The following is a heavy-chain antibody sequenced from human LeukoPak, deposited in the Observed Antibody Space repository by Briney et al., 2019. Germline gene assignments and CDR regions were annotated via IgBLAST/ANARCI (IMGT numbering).Heavy chain of an antibody. CDR1: GGSFSGYY. CDR2: INHSGST. Sequence: PSETLSLTCAVYGGSFSGYYWSWIRQPPGKGLEWIGGINHSGSTNYNPSLKSRVTISVDTSKNQFSLKLSSVTAADTAVYYCARESSEPYDSSGYSEYYFDYWGQGTLVTVSS. D-gene: IGHD3-22*01. J-gene: IGHJ4*02. V-gene: IGHV4-34*01. CDR3: ARESSEPYDSSGYSEYYFDY.